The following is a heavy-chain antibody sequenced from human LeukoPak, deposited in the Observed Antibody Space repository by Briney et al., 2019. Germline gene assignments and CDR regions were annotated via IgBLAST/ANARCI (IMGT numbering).Heavy chain of an antibody. CDR2: ISVYNGNT. V-gene: IGHV1-18*01. D-gene: IGHD3-10*01. CDR3: ARDLGQYYYGSGSFWVT. Sequence: GASVKVSCKASGYTFTSYGISWVRQAPGQGLEWMGWISVYNGNTNYAQKLQGRVTMTTDTSTSTAYMELRSLRSDDTAVYYCARDLGQYYYGSGSFWVTWGQGTMVTVSS. CDR1: GYTFTSYG. J-gene: IGHJ3*01.